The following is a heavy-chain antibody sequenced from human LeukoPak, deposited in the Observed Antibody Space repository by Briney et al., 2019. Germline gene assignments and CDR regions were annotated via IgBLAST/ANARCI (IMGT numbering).Heavy chain of an antibody. CDR1: GVSITSDTYY. V-gene: IGHV4-30-2*01. Sequence: SETLSLTCAVSGVSITSDTYYWSWIRQPPGKGLEWIGYILHSGSTYHNPSLKSRVTISIDTSKSQFSLKLCSVTAADTAVYFCARTRDFWSAYFDYWGQGTLVTVSS. CDR3: ARTRDFWSAYFDY. CDR2: ILHSGST. D-gene: IGHD3-3*01. J-gene: IGHJ4*02.